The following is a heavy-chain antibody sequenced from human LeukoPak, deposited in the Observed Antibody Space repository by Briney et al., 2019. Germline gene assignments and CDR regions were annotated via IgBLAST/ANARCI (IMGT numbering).Heavy chain of an antibody. CDR1: GITVINNY. J-gene: IGHJ4*02. D-gene: IGHD3-9*01. CDR2: IYTGGST. CDR3: ARAGPGVTGSFDY. V-gene: IGHV3-66*01. Sequence: GGSLRLSCAASGITVINNYMSWVRQAPGKGLEWVSLIYTGGSTYYADSVKGRFTVSRDTSKNTVYLQMNTLRAEDTAMYYCARAGPGVTGSFDYWGQGTLVTVSS.